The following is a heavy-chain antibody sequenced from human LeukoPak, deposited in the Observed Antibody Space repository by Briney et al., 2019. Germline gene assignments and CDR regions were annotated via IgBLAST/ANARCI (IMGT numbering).Heavy chain of an antibody. Sequence: SETLSLTCTVSGGSISSSSYYWGWIRQPPGKGLEWIGSIYYSGSTYYNPSLKSRVTISVDTSKNQFSLKLSSVTAEDTAVYYCAREVGQYSSGWLSSEYYFDYWGQGTLVTVSS. CDR1: GGSISSSSYY. CDR3: AREVGQYSSGWLSSEYYFDY. J-gene: IGHJ4*02. V-gene: IGHV4-39*07. D-gene: IGHD6-19*01. CDR2: IYYSGST.